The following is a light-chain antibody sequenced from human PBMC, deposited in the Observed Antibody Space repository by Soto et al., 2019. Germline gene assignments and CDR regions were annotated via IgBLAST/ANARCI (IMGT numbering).Light chain of an antibody. CDR1: QNINSH. V-gene: IGKV1-39*01. J-gene: IGKJ1*01. CDR2: YTS. Sequence: DIQMTQSPPSLSASVGDGVTLTCRASQNINSHLHWYQQKPGKAPKLLISYTSRSQGGVPSRFSGSGSGTDFTLTITSLQPEDFATYYCQQSSSVPRTFGQGTKVEIK. CDR3: QQSSSVPRT.